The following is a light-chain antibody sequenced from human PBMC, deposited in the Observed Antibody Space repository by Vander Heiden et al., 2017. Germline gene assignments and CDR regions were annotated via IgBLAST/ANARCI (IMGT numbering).Light chain of an antibody. CDR2: GNT. V-gene: IGLV1-44*01. CDR1: RSNIGNNP. J-gene: IGLJ1*01. CDR3: AAWDDSLSVYV. Sequence: PSPTQSPGQRVTISCSGSRSNIGNNPVNWYQQLPGTAPKLLIYGNTQRPSGVPARFSGSKSGTSASLAISGLQSEDEADYYCAAWDDSLSVYVFGTGTKVTLL.